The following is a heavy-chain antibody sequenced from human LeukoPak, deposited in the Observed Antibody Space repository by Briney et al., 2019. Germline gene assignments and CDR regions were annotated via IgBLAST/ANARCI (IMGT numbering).Heavy chain of an antibody. V-gene: IGHV4-59*12. CDR3: ARTTWIQLWFRFDP. CDR2: IYYSGST. J-gene: IGHJ5*02. D-gene: IGHD5-18*01. Sequence: SETLSLTCTVSGGSISSYYWSWIRQPPGKGLEWIGYIYYSGSTNYNPSLKSRVTISVDTSKNQFSLKLSSVTAADTAVYYCARTTWIQLWFRFDPWGQGTLVTVSS. CDR1: GGSISSYY.